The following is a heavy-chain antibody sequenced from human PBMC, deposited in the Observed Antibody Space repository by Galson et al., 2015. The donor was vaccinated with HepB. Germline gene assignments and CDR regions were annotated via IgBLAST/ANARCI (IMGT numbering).Heavy chain of an antibody. CDR3: AVSTTYYYYGMDV. CDR2: IVVGSGNT. CDR1: GFTFTSSA. D-gene: IGHD2/OR15-2a*01. Sequence: SVKVSCKASGFTFTSSAMQWVRQARGQRLEWIGWIVVGSGNTNSTQKFQERVTITRDMSTSTAYMELSSLRSDDTAVYYCAVSTTYYYYGMDVWGQGTTVTVSS. V-gene: IGHV1-58*02. J-gene: IGHJ6*02.